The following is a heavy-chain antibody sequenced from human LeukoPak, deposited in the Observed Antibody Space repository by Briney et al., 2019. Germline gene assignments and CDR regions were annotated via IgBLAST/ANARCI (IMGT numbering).Heavy chain of an antibody. J-gene: IGHJ6*03. CDR1: GFTFSSYA. Sequence: GGSLRLSCAASGFTFSSYAMSWVRQTPGKGLEWVSAISGSGGSTYYADSVKGRFTISRDNSKNSLYLQMNSLRAEDTAVYYCAKSRGYSYGKKYYYYYYMDVWGKGTTVTVSS. V-gene: IGHV3-23*01. CDR3: AKSRGYSYGKKYYYYYYMDV. CDR2: ISGSGGST. D-gene: IGHD5-18*01.